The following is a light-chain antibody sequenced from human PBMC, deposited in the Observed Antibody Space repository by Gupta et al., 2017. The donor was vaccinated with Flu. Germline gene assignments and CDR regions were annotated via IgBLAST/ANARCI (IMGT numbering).Light chain of an antibody. V-gene: IGLV3-9*01. CDR3: QVWDRLTPYV. J-gene: IGLJ1*01. Sequence: HWYQQKPGQAPVLVIYRDSSRPSGIPERFSGSSSGNTATLTISGAQAGDEADYYCQVWDRLTPYVFGTGTKVTVL. CDR2: RDS.